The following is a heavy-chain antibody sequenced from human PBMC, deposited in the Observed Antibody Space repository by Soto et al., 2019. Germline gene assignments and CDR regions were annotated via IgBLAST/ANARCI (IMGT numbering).Heavy chain of an antibody. D-gene: IGHD1-26*01. CDR1: RFSFSNYA. CDR3: AKDWEHGDHPRCLGY. V-gene: IGHV3-23*01. Sequence: LRLSCAASRFSFSNYAMSWVRQAPGRGLEWVAAISRSGDTTYYADSVKGRFTISRDNSRNTLSLQMNGLRVEDTALYYCAKDWEHGDHPRCLGYWGEGTLVTVSS. CDR2: ISRSGDTT. J-gene: IGHJ4*02.